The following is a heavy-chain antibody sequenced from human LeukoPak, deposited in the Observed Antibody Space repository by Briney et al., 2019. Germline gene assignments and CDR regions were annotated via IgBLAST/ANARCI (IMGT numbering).Heavy chain of an antibody. Sequence: PGGSLRLSCAPSGFTFSSYSMNWVRQAPGKGLEWVSSFSSSSSYIYYADSVKGRFTISRDNAKNSLYLQMNSLRAEDTAVYYCARDSQYYYDSSGYKFWGQGTMVTVSS. CDR2: FSSSSSYI. D-gene: IGHD3-22*01. CDR1: GFTFSSYS. CDR3: ARDSQYYYDSSGYKF. J-gene: IGHJ3*01. V-gene: IGHV3-21*01.